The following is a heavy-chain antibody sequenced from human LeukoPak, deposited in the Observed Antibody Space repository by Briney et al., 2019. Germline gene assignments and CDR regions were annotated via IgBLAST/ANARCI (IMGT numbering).Heavy chain of an antibody. CDR2: ISSSSYI. D-gene: IGHD3-10*01. J-gene: IGHJ6*03. CDR1: GFTFSSYS. Sequence: AGGSLRLSCAASGFTFSSYSMNWVRQAPGKGLEWVSSISSSSYIYYADSVKGRFTISRDNAKNSLYLQMNSLRAEDTAVYYCARLYGSGSYFYYYYVDVWGKGTTATVSS. CDR3: ARLYGSGSYFYYYYVDV. V-gene: IGHV3-21*01.